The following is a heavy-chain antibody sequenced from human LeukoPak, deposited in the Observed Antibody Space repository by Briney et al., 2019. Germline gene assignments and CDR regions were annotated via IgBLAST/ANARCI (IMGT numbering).Heavy chain of an antibody. J-gene: IGHJ4*02. V-gene: IGHV1-69*06. CDR2: IIPIFGTA. CDR3: ARVGADGSSSAFDY. D-gene: IGHD5-24*01. CDR1: VGTFSSYA. Sequence: SVKVSCKASVGTFSSYAISWVRQAPGQGLEWMGGIIPIFGTANYAHKFQGRVTITADKSTSTAYMELSSLRPEDTAVYYCARVGADGSSSAFDYWGQGTLVTVSS.